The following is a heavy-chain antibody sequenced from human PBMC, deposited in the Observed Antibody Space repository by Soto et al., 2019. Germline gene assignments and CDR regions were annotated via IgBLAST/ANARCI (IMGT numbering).Heavy chain of an antibody. CDR1: GFTFGDYA. D-gene: IGHD3-10*01. V-gene: IGHV3-49*03. CDR2: IRSKAYGGTT. J-gene: IGHJ6*02. Sequence: PGGSLRLSCTASGFTFGDYAMSWFRQAPGKGLEWVGFIRSKAYGGTTEYAASVKGRFTISRDDSKSIAYLQMNSLKTEDTAVYYCTRRGRLTHYYYYYGMDVWGQGTTVTVSS. CDR3: TRRGRLTHYYYYYGMDV.